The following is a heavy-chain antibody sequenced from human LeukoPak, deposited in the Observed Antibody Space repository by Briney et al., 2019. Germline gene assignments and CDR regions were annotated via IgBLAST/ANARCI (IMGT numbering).Heavy chain of an antibody. CDR3: ARERPLDY. CDR1: GFTFSNYG. Sequence: PGGSLRLSCAASGFTFSNYGMNWVRQAPGKGPEWVSFISNSGSDMYYRDSVKGRFTISRDNAENSLYLQMDSLRAEDTAVYFCARERPLDYWGQGTLVTVSS. CDR2: ISNSGSDM. V-gene: IGHV3-48*01. J-gene: IGHJ4*02.